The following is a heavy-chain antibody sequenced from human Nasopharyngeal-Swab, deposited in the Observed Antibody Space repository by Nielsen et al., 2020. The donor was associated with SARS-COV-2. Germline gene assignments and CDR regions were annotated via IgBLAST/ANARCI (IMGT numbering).Heavy chain of an antibody. J-gene: IGHJ4*02. D-gene: IGHD1-26*01. Sequence: GGSLRLSCAASGFTVSSNYMSWVRQAPGKGLEWVSVIYSGGSTYYADSVRGRFTISRDNSKNTLYLQMNSLRAEDTAVYYCARDGPSGSYDGWGQGTLVTVSS. CDR3: ARDGPSGSYDG. CDR2: IYSGGST. V-gene: IGHV3-53*01. CDR1: GFTVSSNY.